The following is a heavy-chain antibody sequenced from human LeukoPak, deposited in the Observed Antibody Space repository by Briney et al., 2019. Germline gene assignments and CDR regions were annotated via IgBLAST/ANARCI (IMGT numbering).Heavy chain of an antibody. Sequence: GGSLRLSCVASGFNFNNYDLHWVRQAPGKGLEWVAFIKFHGHETFYADSVEGRFTFSRDNSRNTVCLQMNSLRSEDTAVYYCAREAPICRNADCRTGFDYWGQGTLVAVSP. CDR2: IKFHGHET. J-gene: IGHJ4*02. CDR3: AREAPICRNADCRTGFDY. D-gene: IGHD1-1*01. V-gene: IGHV3-30*02. CDR1: GFNFNNYD.